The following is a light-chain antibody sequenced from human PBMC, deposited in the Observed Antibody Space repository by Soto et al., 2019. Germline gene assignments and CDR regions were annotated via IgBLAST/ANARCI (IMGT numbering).Light chain of an antibody. Sequence: QSALTQPPSASGSPGQSVTCSCTGTSSDVGGYNYVSWYQQHPGKAPKLMIYEVSKRPSGVPDRFSGSKSGNTASLTVSGLQAEDEADYYCSSYAGSTVVFGGATKLTVL. J-gene: IGLJ2*01. CDR1: SSDVGGYNY. V-gene: IGLV2-8*01. CDR3: SSYAGSTVV. CDR2: EVS.